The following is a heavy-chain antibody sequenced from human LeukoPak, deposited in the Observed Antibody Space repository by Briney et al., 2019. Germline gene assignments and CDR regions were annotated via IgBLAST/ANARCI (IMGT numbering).Heavy chain of an antibody. V-gene: IGHV3-20*04. D-gene: IGHD2-15*01. CDR3: AREDWVPDCSGGSCYYMDV. J-gene: IGHJ6*03. CDR1: GFTFDDYG. CDR2: INWNSGST. Sequence: PGGSLRLSCAASGFTFDDYGMSWVRQAPGKGLEWVSGINWNSGSTGYADSVKGRFTISRDNAKNSLYLQMNSLRAEDTALYYCAREDWVPDCSGGSCYYMDVRGKGTTVTVSS.